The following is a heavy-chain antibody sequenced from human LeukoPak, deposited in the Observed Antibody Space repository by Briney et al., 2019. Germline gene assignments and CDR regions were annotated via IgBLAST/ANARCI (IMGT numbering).Heavy chain of an antibody. CDR1: GGSISSGGYS. CDR2: IYHSGST. CDR3: ARGGHDSSGYYLWYFDY. D-gene: IGHD3-22*01. Sequence: SQTLSPTCAVSGGSISSGGYSWSWIRQPPGKGLEWIGYIYHSGSTYYNPSLKSRVTISVDRSKNQFSLKLSSVTAADTAVYYCARGGHDSSGYYLWYFDYWGQGTLVTVSS. J-gene: IGHJ4*02. V-gene: IGHV4-30-2*01.